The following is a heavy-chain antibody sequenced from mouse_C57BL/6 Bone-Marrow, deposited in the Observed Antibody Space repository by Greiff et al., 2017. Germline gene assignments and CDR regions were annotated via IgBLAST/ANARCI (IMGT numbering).Heavy chain of an antibody. Sequence: EVQLQESGPGLVKPSQSLSLTCSVTGYSITSGYYWNWIRQFPGNKLEWMGYISYDGSNNYNPSLKNRISITRDTSKNQFFLKLNSVTTEDTATYYCARDADYYGTPAWFAYWGQGTLVTVSA. CDR3: ARDADYYGTPAWFAY. J-gene: IGHJ3*01. D-gene: IGHD1-1*01. CDR2: ISYDGSN. V-gene: IGHV3-6*01. CDR1: GYSITSGYY.